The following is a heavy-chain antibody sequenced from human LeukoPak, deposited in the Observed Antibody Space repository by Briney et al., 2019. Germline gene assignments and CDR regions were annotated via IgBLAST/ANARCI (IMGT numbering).Heavy chain of an antibody. V-gene: IGHV1-2*02. CDR1: GYTFTGYY. CDR3: AREGYFDWTLYYYYYMDV. J-gene: IGHJ6*03. CDR2: INPNSGGT. D-gene: IGHD3-9*01. Sequence: GASVKLSCKASGYTFTGYYMHWVRQSPGQGLEWMGWINPNSGGTNYAQKFQGRVTMTRDTSISTAYMELSRLRSDDTAVYYCAREGYFDWTLYYYYYMDVWGKGTTVTVSS.